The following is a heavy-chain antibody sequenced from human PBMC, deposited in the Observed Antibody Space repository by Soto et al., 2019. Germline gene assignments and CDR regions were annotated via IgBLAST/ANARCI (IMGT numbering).Heavy chain of an antibody. CDR3: ARDYYGSGSYYLDY. V-gene: IGHV3-53*01. CDR2: IYSGGST. Sequence: GGSLRLSCAASGFTVSSNYMSWVRQAPGKGLEWVSVIYSGGSTYYADSVKGRFTISRDNSKNTLYLQMNSLRAEDTAVYYCARDYYGSGSYYLDYWGQGTLVTVSS. J-gene: IGHJ4*02. CDR1: GFTVSSNY. D-gene: IGHD3-10*01.